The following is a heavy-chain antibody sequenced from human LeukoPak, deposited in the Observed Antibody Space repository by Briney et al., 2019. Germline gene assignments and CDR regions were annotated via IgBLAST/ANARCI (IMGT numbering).Heavy chain of an antibody. CDR1: GFTFSDFW. Sequence: GGSLRLSCAASGFTFSDFWMSWVRQAPGKGLECVASTNEAGGDKLYVDSVKGRFTIPRDNPKNSLYLQINNLRAEDTAVYYCGRLAHNAWYAIDFWGQGTLVTVSS. CDR2: TNEAGGDK. V-gene: IGHV3-7*01. D-gene: IGHD2-2*01. CDR3: GRLAHNAWYAIDF. J-gene: IGHJ4*02.